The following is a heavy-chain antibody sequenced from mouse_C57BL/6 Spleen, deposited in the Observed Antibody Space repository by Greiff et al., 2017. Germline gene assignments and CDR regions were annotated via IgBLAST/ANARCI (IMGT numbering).Heavy chain of an antibody. CDR3: ARDEEGYYFDY. J-gene: IGHJ2*01. Sequence: VQLQQPGAELVMPGASVKLSCKASGYTFTSYWMHWVKQRPGQGLEWIGEIDPSDSYTNYNQKFKGKSTLTVDKSSSTAYMQLSSLTSEDSAVYYCARDEEGYYFDYWGQGTTLTVSS. V-gene: IGHV1-69*01. CDR1: GYTFTSYW. CDR2: IDPSDSYT.